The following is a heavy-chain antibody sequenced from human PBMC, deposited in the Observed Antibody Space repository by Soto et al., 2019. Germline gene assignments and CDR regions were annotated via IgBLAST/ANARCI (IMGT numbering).Heavy chain of an antibody. Sequence: QSQTLSLTCAISGDSVSSNSAAWNWIRQSPSRGLEWLGRTYYRSKWYNDYAVSVKSRITINPDTSKNQFSLQLNSVTPEDTAVYYCARDDPYSSSWYPPRQTNWFDPWGQGTLVTVSS. D-gene: IGHD6-13*01. CDR1: GDSVSSNSAA. CDR2: TYYRSKWYN. J-gene: IGHJ5*02. V-gene: IGHV6-1*01. CDR3: ARDDPYSSSWYPPRQTNWFDP.